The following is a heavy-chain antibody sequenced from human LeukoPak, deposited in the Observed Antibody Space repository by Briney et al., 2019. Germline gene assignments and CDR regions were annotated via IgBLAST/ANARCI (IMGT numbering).Heavy chain of an antibody. CDR2: IYHSGST. D-gene: IGHD3-22*01. CDR3: ARDRYYDSSGYPDC. V-gene: IGHV4-38-2*02. J-gene: IGHJ4*02. CDR1: GYSISSGYY. Sequence: SETLSLTCTVSGYSISSGYYWGWIRQPPGKGLAWIGSIYHSGSTYYNPSLKSRVTISVDTSKNQFSLKLSSVTAADTAVYYCARDRYYDSSGYPDCWGQGTLVTVSS.